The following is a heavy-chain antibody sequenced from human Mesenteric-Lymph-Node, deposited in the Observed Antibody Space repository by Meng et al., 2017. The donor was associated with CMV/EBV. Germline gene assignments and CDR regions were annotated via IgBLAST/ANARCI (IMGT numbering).Heavy chain of an antibody. CDR1: GYTFSSYG. D-gene: IGHD2-21*01. V-gene: IGHV1-18*01. CDR2: IIVANGDT. J-gene: IGHJ4*02. CDR3: ARIYGLGYSAIEH. Sequence: ASVKVSCKASGYTFSSYGITWVRQVPGQGLEWMGSIIVANGDTDYLQKFQGRVTMTTDTSTRTAYMELRSLRSDDTATYYCARIYGLGYSAIEHWGQGTRVTVSS.